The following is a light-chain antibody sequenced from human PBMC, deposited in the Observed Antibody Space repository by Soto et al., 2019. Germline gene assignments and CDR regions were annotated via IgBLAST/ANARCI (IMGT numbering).Light chain of an antibody. CDR2: EVS. V-gene: IGLV2-8*01. CDR1: SSDVGGYNY. Sequence: QSALTQPPSASGSPGQSVTISCTGTSSDVGGYNYVSWYQQHPGKAPKLMIYEVSKRPSGVPDAFSGSKSGNTASLTVSGLQAEDEADYYCNSYAGSNNWVFGRGTKLTVL. J-gene: IGLJ3*02. CDR3: NSYAGSNNWV.